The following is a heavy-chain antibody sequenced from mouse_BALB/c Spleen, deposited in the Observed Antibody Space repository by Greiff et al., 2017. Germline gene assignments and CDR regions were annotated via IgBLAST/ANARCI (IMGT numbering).Heavy chain of an antibody. CDR3: ARGYYGISLWYFDV. Sequence: QVQLKESGAELARPGASVKMSCKASGYTFTSYTMHWVKQRPGQGLEWIGYINPSSGYTNYNQKFKDKATLTADKSSSTAYMQLSSLTSEDSAVYYCARGYYGISLWYFDVWGAGTTVTVSS. V-gene: IGHV1-4*01. CDR1: GYTFTSYT. CDR2: INPSSGYT. D-gene: IGHD1-1*01. J-gene: IGHJ1*01.